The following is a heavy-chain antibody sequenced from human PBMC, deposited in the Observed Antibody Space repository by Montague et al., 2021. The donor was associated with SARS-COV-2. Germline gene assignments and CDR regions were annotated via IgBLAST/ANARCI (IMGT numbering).Heavy chain of an antibody. J-gene: IGHJ3*02. CDR3: ARHRANAGSFDI. Sequence: SETLSLTCTVSGGSITVSRYDWGWIRQPPGKGLEWIGSVHYTGTTSYNASLKSRLTISVDTSENQFSLKMTSVAASDTAVYHCARHRANAGSFDIWSQGTMVTVSS. D-gene: IGHD1-1*01. CDR2: VHYTGTT. CDR1: GGSITVSRYD. V-gene: IGHV4-39*01.